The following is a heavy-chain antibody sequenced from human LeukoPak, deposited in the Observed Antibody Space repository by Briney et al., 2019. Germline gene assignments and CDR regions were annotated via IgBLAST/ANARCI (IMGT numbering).Heavy chain of an antibody. CDR1: GFTFDDYA. J-gene: IGHJ3*02. CDR3: ALGQGSSGYYDAFDI. V-gene: IGHV3-9*01. CDR2: ISWNSGSI. Sequence: GGSLRLSCAASGFTFDDYAMHWVRQAPGKGLEWVSGISWNSGSIGYADSVKGRFTISRDNAKNSLYLQMNSLRAEDTALYYCALGQGSSGYYDAFDIWGQGTMVTVSS. D-gene: IGHD3-22*01.